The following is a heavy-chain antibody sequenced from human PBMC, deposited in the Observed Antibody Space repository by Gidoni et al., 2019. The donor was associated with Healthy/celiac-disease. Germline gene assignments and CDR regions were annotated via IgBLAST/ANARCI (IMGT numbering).Heavy chain of an antibody. CDR2: IYYSGST. Sequence: HLQLQESGPGLVKPSETLSLTCPVSGGSISRSSYYWGWIRQPPGKGLEWIGSIYYSGSTYYNPSLKSRVTISVDTAKNQFSLKLSSVTAADTAVYYGARQGYCTNGVCHGWVDPWGQGTLVTVSS. CDR1: GGSISRSSYY. D-gene: IGHD2-8*01. CDR3: ARQGYCTNGVCHGWVDP. J-gene: IGHJ5*02. V-gene: IGHV4-39*01.